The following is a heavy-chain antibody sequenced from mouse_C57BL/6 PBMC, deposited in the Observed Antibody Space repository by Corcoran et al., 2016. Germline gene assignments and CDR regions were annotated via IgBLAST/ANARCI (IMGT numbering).Heavy chain of an antibody. D-gene: IGHD1-2*01. J-gene: IGHJ3*01. CDR2: INPNNGGT. CDR3: ARGDYGFAY. CDR1: GYTLTDYY. V-gene: IGHV1-26*01. Sequence: EVQLQQSGPELVKPGASVKISGKASGYTLTDYYMNWVKQSHGKSLEWIGDINPNNGGTSYNQKFKGKATLTVDKSSRTAYMELRSLTSEDSAVYYCARGDYGFAYWGQGTLVTVSA.